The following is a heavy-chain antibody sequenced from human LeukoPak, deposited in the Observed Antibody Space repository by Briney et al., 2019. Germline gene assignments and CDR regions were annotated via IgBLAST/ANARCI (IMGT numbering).Heavy chain of an antibody. CDR1: GYTFTSYY. J-gene: IGHJ5*02. CDR3: AREQYSSSWYEPGPFDP. V-gene: IGHV1-46*01. D-gene: IGHD6-13*01. CDR2: INPSGGST. Sequence: ASVKVSCKASGYTFTSYYMHWVRQAPGQGLEWMGIINPSGGSTSYAQKFQGRVTMTRDMSTSTVYMELSSLRSEDTAVYYCAREQYSSSWYEPGPFDPWGQGTLVTVSS.